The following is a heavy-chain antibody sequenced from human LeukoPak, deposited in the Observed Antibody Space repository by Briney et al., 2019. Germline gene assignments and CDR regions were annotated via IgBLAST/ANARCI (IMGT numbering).Heavy chain of an antibody. CDR1: GGSISSHY. V-gene: IGHV4-4*07. J-gene: IGHJ6*03. CDR3: ARDLTSGFHYYMDV. CDR2: IYRGGST. Sequence: SETLSLTCNVSGGSISSHYWSWIRQPAGKGLEWIGRIYRGGSTNYNPTLKSRVTMSRDTSMNQISPKLTSVTAADTAVYYCARDLTSGFHYYMDVWGQGTTVAV.